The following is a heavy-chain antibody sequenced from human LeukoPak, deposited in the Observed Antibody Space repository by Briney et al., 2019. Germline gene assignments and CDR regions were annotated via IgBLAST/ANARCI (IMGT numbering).Heavy chain of an antibody. CDR3: ARDWTRGKIAALDY. V-gene: IGHV3-30*01. D-gene: IGHD6-6*01. Sequence: GRSLRLSCAASGFTFSSYAMHWVRQAPGKGLEWVVVISYDGSNKYYADSVKGRFTISRDNSKNTLYLQMNSLRAEDTAVYYCARDWTRGKIAALDYWGQGTLVTVSS. CDR1: GFTFSSYA. J-gene: IGHJ4*02. CDR2: ISYDGSNK.